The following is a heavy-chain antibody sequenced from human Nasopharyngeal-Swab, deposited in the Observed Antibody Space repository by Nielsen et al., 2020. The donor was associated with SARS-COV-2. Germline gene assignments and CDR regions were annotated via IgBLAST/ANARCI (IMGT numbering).Heavy chain of an antibody. CDR3: ARELWIQDYYYYYGMDV. D-gene: IGHD5-18*01. CDR2: ISYDGSNK. V-gene: IGHV3-30-3*01. CDR1: GFTFEDYA. Sequence: GESLKISCAVSGFTFEDYAMHWVRQAPGKGLEWVAVISYDGSNKYYADSVKGRFTISRDNSKNTLYLQMNSLRAEDTAVYYCARELWIQDYYYYYGMDVWGQGTTVTVSS. J-gene: IGHJ6*02.